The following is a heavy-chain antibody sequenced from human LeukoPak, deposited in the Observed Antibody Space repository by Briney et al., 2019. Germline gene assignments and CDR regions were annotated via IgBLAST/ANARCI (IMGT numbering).Heavy chain of an antibody. D-gene: IGHD2-21*02. CDR2: INHSGST. Sequence: SETLSLTCAVYGGSFSGYYWSWIRQPPGKGLEWIGEINHSGSTNYNPSLKSRVTISVDTSKNQFSLKLSSVTAADTAVYYCAGQYCGGDCYSSDYYYDMDVWGQGTTVTISS. J-gene: IGHJ6*02. CDR1: GGSFSGYY. CDR3: AGQYCGGDCYSSDYYYDMDV. V-gene: IGHV4-34*01.